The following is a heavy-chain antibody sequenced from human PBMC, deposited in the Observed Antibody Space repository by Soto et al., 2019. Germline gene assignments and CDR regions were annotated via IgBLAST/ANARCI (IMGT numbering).Heavy chain of an antibody. CDR1: GGTFSSYS. CDR3: ARDGGRHSGGIDY. D-gene: IGHD1-26*01. Sequence: QVQLVHSGAEVKKPGSSVKVSCKASGGTFSSYSINWVRQAPGQGLEWMGEIIPIFGTANYAQKFQGRVTITADESTSTAYMELSSLRSEDTAVYYCARDGGRHSGGIDYWGQGTLVTVSS. J-gene: IGHJ4*02. CDR2: IIPIFGTA. V-gene: IGHV1-69*01.